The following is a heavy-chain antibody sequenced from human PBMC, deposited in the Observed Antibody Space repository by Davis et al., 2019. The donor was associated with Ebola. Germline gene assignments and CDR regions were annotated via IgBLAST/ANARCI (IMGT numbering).Heavy chain of an antibody. CDR1: GFTVSSNH. V-gene: IGHV3-53*05. Sequence: GGSLRLSCAASGFTVSSNHMSWVRQAPGTGLEWVSVIYDQSTAYADSVRGRFIISRDKSNNTLYLEMNSLRVDDTAVYYCATTQWLREFDNWGQGTLVTVSS. D-gene: IGHD6-19*01. CDR2: IYDQST. CDR3: ATTQWLREFDN. J-gene: IGHJ4*02.